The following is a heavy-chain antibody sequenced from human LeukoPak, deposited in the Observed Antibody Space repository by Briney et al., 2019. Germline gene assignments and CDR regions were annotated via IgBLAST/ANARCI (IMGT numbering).Heavy chain of an antibody. V-gene: IGHV1-18*01. CDR2: ISAYNGNT. CDR3: ARGSYYFDY. J-gene: IGHJ4*02. Sequence: EASVKVSCKASGYTFTSYAISWVRQAPGQGLEWMGWISAYNGNTNYAQKLQGRVTMTTDTSTSTAYMELMSLGYDDAAVYYCARGSYYFDYWGQGTLVTVSS. CDR1: GYTFTSYA.